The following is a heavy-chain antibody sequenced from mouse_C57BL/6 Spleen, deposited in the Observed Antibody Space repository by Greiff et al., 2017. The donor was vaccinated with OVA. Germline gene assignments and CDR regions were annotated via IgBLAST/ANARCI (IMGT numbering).Heavy chain of an antibody. Sequence: EVQLQQSGPELVKPGASVKISCKASGYTFTDYYMNWVKQSHGKSLEWIGDINPNNGGTSYNQKFKGKATLTVDKSSSTAYMELRSLTSEDSAVYYCARPREFITTVVATRYAMDYWGQGTSVTVSS. CDR3: ARPREFITTVVATRYAMDY. D-gene: IGHD1-1*01. CDR1: GYTFTDYY. V-gene: IGHV1-26*01. J-gene: IGHJ4*01. CDR2: INPNNGGT.